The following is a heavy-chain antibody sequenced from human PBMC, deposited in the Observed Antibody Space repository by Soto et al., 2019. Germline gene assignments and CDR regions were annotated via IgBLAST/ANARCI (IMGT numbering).Heavy chain of an antibody. CDR2: IWYDGSNK. CDR1: GFTFSSYG. V-gene: IGHV3-33*01. J-gene: IGHJ4*02. CDR3: ARVNSSGYNGPFDY. Sequence: GGSLRLSCAASGFTFSSYGMHWVRQAPGKGLEWVAVIWYDGSNKYYADSVKGRFTISRDNSKNTLYLQMNSLRAEDTAVYYCARVNSSGYNGPFDYWGQGTLVTVSS. D-gene: IGHD6-19*01.